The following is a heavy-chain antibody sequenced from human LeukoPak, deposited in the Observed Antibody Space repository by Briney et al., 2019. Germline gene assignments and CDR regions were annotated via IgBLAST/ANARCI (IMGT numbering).Heavy chain of an antibody. J-gene: IGHJ4*02. V-gene: IGHV6-1*01. CDR1: GDSVSSNNGA. D-gene: IGHD6-19*01. CDR2: TYYRSKWYN. CDR3: ARDLGNSGWYTFDY. Sequence: SQTLSVTCALSGDSVSSNNGAWNWIRQSPSRGLEWLGRTYYRSKWYNDYAESMKGRITINSDTSKNRFSLQLNPVTPEDTAVYYCARDLGNSGWYTFDYWGQGTLVTVSS.